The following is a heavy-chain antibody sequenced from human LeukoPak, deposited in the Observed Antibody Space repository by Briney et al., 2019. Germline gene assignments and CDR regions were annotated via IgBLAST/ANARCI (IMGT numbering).Heavy chain of an antibody. J-gene: IGHJ4*02. CDR3: ARDATDSSASSSFDY. D-gene: IGHD6-19*01. Sequence: AETLSLTCAVSGGSISSSNWWSWVRQPPGKGLEWIGEIYHSGSTNYNPSVKSRVTISVDKSKNQFYLKLSSVTAADTAVYYCARDATDSSASSSFDYWGQGTLVTVSS. V-gene: IGHV4-4*02. CDR2: IYHSGST. CDR1: GGSISSSNW.